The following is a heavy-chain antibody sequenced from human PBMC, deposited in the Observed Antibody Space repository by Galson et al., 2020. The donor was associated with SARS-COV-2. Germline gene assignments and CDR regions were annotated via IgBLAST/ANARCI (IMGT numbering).Heavy chain of an antibody. J-gene: IGHJ4*02. D-gene: IGHD6-19*01. Sequence: GESLKISCKGSGYSFADYWIGWVRQMPGKGLQWLGVIYPGDSYTIYSPSFQGQVTVSADKSINTAYLQWSSLEASDIAMYYCARHGASDGWYEGIDYWGQGTLVTVSS. CDR3: ARHGASDGWYEGIDY. CDR2: IYPGDSYT. V-gene: IGHV5-51*01. CDR1: GYSFADYW.